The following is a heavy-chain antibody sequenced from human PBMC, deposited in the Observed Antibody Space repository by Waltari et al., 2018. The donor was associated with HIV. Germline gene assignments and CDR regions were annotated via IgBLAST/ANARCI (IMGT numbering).Heavy chain of an antibody. CDR2: IYPGDSDT. J-gene: IGHJ3*02. CDR1: GYSFTNYW. D-gene: IGHD4-4*01. V-gene: IGHV5-51*03. Sequence: EVQLVQSGAEVKKPGESLKISCTGSGYSFTNYWIGRVRQMPGKGLEWMGIIYPGDSDTRYSPSFQGQVTISADKSISTAYLQWSSLKASDTAMYYCARLSTVTTTAFDIWGQGTMVTVSS. CDR3: ARLSTVTTTAFDI.